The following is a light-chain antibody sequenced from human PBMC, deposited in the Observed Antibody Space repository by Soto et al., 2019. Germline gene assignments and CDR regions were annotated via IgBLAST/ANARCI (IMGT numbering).Light chain of an antibody. CDR1: QSVSSN. Sequence: IVMTQSPATLSVSPGERATLSCRASQSVSSNLAWYQQKPGQAPRLLIYGASSRATGIPDRFSGSGSGTDFTLTISRLEPEDFAVYYCQQYSRAPLTFGQGTKVDIK. CDR3: QQYSRAPLT. V-gene: IGKV3-20*01. J-gene: IGKJ1*01. CDR2: GAS.